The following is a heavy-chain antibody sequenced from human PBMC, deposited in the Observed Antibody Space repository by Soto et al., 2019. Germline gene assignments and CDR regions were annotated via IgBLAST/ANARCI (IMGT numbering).Heavy chain of an antibody. CDR1: GFTLSSYE. CDR3: AASYCSHTSYQFDY. D-gene: IGHD2-2*01. J-gene: IGHJ4*02. Sequence: PGGFLRLSCAASGFTLSSYETNWVRQAPGKGLGWVSYISSSRSTIYYADSVKGRFTISRDNAQNSLYLQMNSLRAEDTDVYYCAASYCSHTSYQFDYWGQGTLVTVSS. V-gene: IGHV3-48*03. CDR2: ISSSRSTI.